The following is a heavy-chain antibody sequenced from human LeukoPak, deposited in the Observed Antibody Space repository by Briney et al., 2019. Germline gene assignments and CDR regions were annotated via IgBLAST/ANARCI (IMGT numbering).Heavy chain of an antibody. J-gene: IGHJ4*02. CDR2: INHSGST. Sequence: PSETLSLTCAVYGGSFSGYYWSWIRQPPGKGLEWIGVINHSGSTNYNPSLKSRVTISVDTSKNQFSLKLSSVTAADTAVYYCASARDYDSSGYYGWGQGTLVTVSS. D-gene: IGHD3-22*01. CDR1: GGSFSGYY. CDR3: ASARDYDSSGYYG. V-gene: IGHV4-34*01.